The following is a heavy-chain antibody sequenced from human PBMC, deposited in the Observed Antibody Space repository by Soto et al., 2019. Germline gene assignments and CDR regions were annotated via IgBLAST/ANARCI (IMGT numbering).Heavy chain of an antibody. V-gene: IGHV4-59*01. J-gene: IGHJ5*02. CDR3: ARLLGGYDDYGGWFAP. CDR2: VSHSGRT. CDR1: GGSISPYS. D-gene: IGHD4-17*01. Sequence: SETLSLTRTISGGSISPYSWTWIRQSPGKGLEWIGYVSHSGRTFYTPSLKSRLTMSLDTSRSQFSLRLKSVSAADTAVYYCARLLGGYDDYGGWFAPWGQGTLVTVSS.